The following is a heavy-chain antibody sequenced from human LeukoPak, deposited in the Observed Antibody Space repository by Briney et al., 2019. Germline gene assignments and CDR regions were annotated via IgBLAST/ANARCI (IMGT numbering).Heavy chain of an antibody. Sequence: GGSLRLSCEASGFTVSSTHMVWVRKAPGKGLEWVSVTYTGGNSYYAGSVQGRFIISRDISKNTLYLQMTNLRAEDSALHYCASGAIVGARGADNWGQGTLVTVSS. J-gene: IGHJ4*02. CDR3: ASGAIVGARGADN. D-gene: IGHD1-26*01. V-gene: IGHV3-53*01. CDR2: TYTGGNS. CDR1: GFTVSSTH.